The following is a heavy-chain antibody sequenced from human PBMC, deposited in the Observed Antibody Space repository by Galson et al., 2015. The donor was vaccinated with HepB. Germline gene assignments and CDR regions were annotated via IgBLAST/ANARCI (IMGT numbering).Heavy chain of an antibody. CDR2: ISWNSGSI. V-gene: IGHV3-9*01. Sequence: SLRLSCAASGFTFDDYAMHWVRQASGKGLEWVSGISWNSGSIGYADSVKGRFTISRDNAKNSLYLQMNSLRAEDTALYYCAKDHYYDSSGYVLGYGMDVWGQGTTVTVPS. CDR1: GFTFDDYA. D-gene: IGHD3-22*01. J-gene: IGHJ6*02. CDR3: AKDHYYDSSGYVLGYGMDV.